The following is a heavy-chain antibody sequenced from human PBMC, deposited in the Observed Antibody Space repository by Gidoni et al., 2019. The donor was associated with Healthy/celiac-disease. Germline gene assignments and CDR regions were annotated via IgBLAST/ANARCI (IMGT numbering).Heavy chain of an antibody. CDR2: IKSKTDGGTT. J-gene: IGHJ4*02. D-gene: IGHD6-13*01. CDR1: GFTFSNAW. Sequence: EVQLVESGGGLVKPGGSLRLSCAASGFTFSNAWMSWVRQAPGKGLVWVGLIKSKTDGGTTDYAAPVKGRFTISRDDSKNTLYLQMNSLKTEDTAVYYCTTAMEQLFDYWGQGTLVTVSS. CDR3: TTAMEQLFDY. V-gene: IGHV3-15*01.